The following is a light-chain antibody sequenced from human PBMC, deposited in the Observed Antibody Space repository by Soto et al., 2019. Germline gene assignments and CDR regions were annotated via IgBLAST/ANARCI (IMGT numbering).Light chain of an antibody. Sequence: DIQMTQSPSTLSASVGDRVTITCRASQDINIYLAWYQQKPGKAPKLLIYTASTLQRGVPSRFSGSGSGTEFTLTISSLQPEDFATYYCQQVSSFSSITFGQGTRLEI. CDR1: QDINIY. V-gene: IGKV1-9*01. CDR2: TAS. J-gene: IGKJ5*01. CDR3: QQVSSFSSIT.